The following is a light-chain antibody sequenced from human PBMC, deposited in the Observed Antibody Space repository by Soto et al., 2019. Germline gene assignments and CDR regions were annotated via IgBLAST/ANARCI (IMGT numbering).Light chain of an antibody. CDR1: HSVSSSY. J-gene: IGKJ2*01. V-gene: IGKV3-20*01. CDR2: GAS. CDR3: QQYGSSPPYT. Sequence: EIVLTQSPGTLSLSPGERATLSCRASHSVSSSYLAWYQQKPGQAPRLLIYGASSRATGIPDRFSGSGSGTDFTLTISRLEPEDFAVYSCQQYGSSPPYTFGQGTNLEIK.